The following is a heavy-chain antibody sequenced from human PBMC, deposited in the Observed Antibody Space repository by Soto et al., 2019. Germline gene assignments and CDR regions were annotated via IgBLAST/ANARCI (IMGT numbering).Heavy chain of an antibody. J-gene: IGHJ1*01. V-gene: IGHV1-69*01. CDR1: GSTFSSYA. Sequence: QVQLVQSGAEVKKPGSSVKVSCKASGSTFSSYAISWVRQAPGQGLEWMGGIIPIFGTANYAQKFQGRVTITADESTSTAYMELSSLRSEDTAVYYCARPQDCSGGSCYRAEYFQHWGQGTLVTVSS. CDR2: IIPIFGTA. CDR3: ARPQDCSGGSCYRAEYFQH. D-gene: IGHD2-15*01.